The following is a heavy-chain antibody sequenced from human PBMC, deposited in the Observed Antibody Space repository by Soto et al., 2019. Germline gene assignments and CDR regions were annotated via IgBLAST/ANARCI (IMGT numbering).Heavy chain of an antibody. V-gene: IGHV4-34*01. CDR2: INHSGST. J-gene: IGHJ4*02. CDR1: GGSFSGYY. Sequence: QVQLQQWGAGLLKPSETLSLTCAVYGGSFSGYYWSWIRQPPGKGLEWIGEINHSGSTNYNPSLKSRVTISVDTSKNQFSLKLSSVTAADTAVYYCARARTNCSGGSCYREAFDYWGQGTLVTVSS. CDR3: ARARTNCSGGSCYREAFDY. D-gene: IGHD2-15*01.